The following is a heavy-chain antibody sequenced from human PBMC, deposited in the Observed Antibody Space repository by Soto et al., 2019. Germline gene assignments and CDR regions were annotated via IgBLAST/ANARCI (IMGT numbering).Heavy chain of an antibody. D-gene: IGHD3-22*01. J-gene: IGHJ6*02. CDR3: ATRPRGDSSGYYQDYYYYGMDV. Sequence: QLQLQESGPGLVKPSETLSLTCTVSGGSISSSSYYWGWIRQPPGKGLEWIGSIYYSGSTYYNPSLKSRVTISVDTSKNQFSLKLSSVTAADTAVYYCATRPRGDSSGYYQDYYYYGMDVWGQGTTVTVSS. CDR2: IYYSGST. V-gene: IGHV4-39*01. CDR1: GGSISSSSYY.